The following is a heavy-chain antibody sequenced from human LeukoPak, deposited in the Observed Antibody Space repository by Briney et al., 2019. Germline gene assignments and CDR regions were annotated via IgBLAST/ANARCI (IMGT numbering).Heavy chain of an antibody. CDR3: ARQARYCSGGTCLDS. Sequence: PSETLSLTCTVSGGSISSYHWSWIRQTPGKGLEWIGHIYSSGSTNYIPSLKSRVTISVDTSKNQFSLKLSSVTAADTAVYFCARQARYCSGGTCLDSWGQGTLVAVSS. V-gene: IGHV4-59*08. CDR1: GGSISSYH. J-gene: IGHJ5*01. D-gene: IGHD2-8*02. CDR2: IYSSGST.